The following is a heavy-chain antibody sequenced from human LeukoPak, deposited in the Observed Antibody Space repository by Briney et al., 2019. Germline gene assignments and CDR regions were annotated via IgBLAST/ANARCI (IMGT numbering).Heavy chain of an antibody. CDR3: AVDQRGEPRVGAFDI. Sequence: ASVKVSCKASGGTFSSYAISWVRQAPGQGLEWMGGIIPIFGTANYAQKFQGRVTITTDESTSTAYMELSSPRSEDTAVYYCAVDQRGEPRVGAFDIWGQGTMVTVSS. V-gene: IGHV1-69*05. D-gene: IGHD3-10*01. J-gene: IGHJ3*02. CDR1: GGTFSSYA. CDR2: IIPIFGTA.